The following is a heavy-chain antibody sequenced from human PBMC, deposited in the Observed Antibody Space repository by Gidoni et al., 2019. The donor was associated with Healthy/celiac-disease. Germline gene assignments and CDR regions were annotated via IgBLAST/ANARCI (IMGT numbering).Heavy chain of an antibody. CDR2: INPNSGGT. CDR3: AREIVVVPAALLASLY. D-gene: IGHD2-2*01. V-gene: IGHV1-2*02. J-gene: IGHJ4*02. CDR1: GYTFTGYY. Sequence: QVQLVQSGAEVKKPGASVKVSCKASGYTFTGYYMHGVRQAPGQGLEWMGWINPNSGGTNYAQKFQGRVTMTRDTSISTAYMELSRLRSDDTAVYYCAREIVVVPAALLASLYWGQGTLVTVSS.